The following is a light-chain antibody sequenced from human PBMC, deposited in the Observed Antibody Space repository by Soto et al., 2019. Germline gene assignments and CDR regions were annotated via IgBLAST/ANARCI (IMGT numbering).Light chain of an antibody. J-gene: IGKJ4*01. Sequence: EIVLTQSPGTLSLSPGERVTLSCRASQSVRSNYLAWYQQKPGQAPRLLIYGASSRATGIPDTFSGSGSGTDFTLTISRLEPEDFPVYYCQQYGSAPSTFGGGTKVEIK. CDR1: QSVRSNY. CDR2: GAS. CDR3: QQYGSAPST. V-gene: IGKV3-20*01.